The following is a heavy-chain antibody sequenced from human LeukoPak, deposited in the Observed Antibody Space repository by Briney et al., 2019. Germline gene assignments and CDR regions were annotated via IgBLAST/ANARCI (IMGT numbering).Heavy chain of an antibody. CDR1: GYGFTSYW. CDR2: IYPGDSDT. J-gene: IGHJ3*02. CDR3: ARRGTREAFDI. Sequence: GESLKISCKGSGYGFTSYWIGWVRQMPGKGLEWMGIIYPGDSDTRYRPSFQGQVTMSADKSISTAYLQWSSLKASDTAMYYCARRGTREAFDIWGQGTMVTVSS. D-gene: IGHD1-1*01. V-gene: IGHV5-51*01.